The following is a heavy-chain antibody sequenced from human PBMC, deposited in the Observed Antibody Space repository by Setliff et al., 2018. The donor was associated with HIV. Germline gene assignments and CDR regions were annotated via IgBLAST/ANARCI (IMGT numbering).Heavy chain of an antibody. J-gene: IGHJ5*02. CDR3: ARGRYYDSGTYFTET. CDR2: FVPMFGSA. Sequence: SVKVSCKASGGSFSNYALSWVRQAPGQGLEWMGGFVPMFGSANYAQKFQGRLTITADESTTTVYMELSRFRSEDTAVYYCARGRYYDSGTYFTETWGQGTLVNRLL. D-gene: IGHD3-10*01. CDR1: GGSFSNYA. V-gene: IGHV1-69*13.